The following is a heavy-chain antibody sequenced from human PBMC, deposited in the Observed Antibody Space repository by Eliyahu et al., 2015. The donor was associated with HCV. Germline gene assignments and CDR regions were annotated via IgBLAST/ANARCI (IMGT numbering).Heavy chain of an antibody. J-gene: IGHJ5*02. V-gene: IGHV2-5*02. D-gene: IGHD2-21*02. CDR2: IYWDDDK. CDR1: GFSLSTSGVG. CDR3: AHSDTVVVTANTKVRVNWFDP. Sequence: QITLKESGPTLVKPTQTLTLTCTFSGFSLSTSGVGVGWIRQPPGKALEWLALIYWDDDKRYSPSLKSRLTITKDTSKNQVVLTMTNMDPVDTATYYCAHSDTVVVTANTKVRVNWFDPWGQGTLVTVSS.